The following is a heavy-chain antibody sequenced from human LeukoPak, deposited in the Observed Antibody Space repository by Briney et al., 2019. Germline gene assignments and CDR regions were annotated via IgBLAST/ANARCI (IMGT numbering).Heavy chain of an antibody. J-gene: IGHJ6*03. Sequence: SVKVSCKASGGTFSSYAISWVRQAPGQGLEWMGGIIPIFGTANYAQKFQGRVTITTDESTSTAYMELSSLRSEDTAVYYCARESSIAARQAGDYYMDVWGKGTTVTVSS. V-gene: IGHV1-69*05. D-gene: IGHD6-6*01. CDR2: IIPIFGTA. CDR3: ARESSIAARQAGDYYMDV. CDR1: GGTFSSYA.